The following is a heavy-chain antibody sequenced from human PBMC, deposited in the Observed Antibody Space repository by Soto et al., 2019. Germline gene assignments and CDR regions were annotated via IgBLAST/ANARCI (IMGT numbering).Heavy chain of an antibody. CDR2: ISAYNHYT. D-gene: IGHD1-26*01. Sequence: ASVKVSCKGSGYTLSDFSMHWVRQAPGQGLEWMGWISAYNHYTNYAQKFQGRVTMTTDTSTNTAYMELRSLRSGDTAMYFCARVGPSREVPYPFEYWGQGTLVTVSS. CDR1: GYTLSDFS. J-gene: IGHJ4*02. V-gene: IGHV1-18*01. CDR3: ARVGPSREVPYPFEY.